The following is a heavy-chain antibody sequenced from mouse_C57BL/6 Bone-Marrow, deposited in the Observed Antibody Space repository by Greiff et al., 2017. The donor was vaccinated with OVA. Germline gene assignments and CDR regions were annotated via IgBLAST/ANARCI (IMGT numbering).Heavy chain of an antibody. CDR2: IDPENGDT. CDR1: GFSIKDDY. CDR3: TTVYYGYDAGAWFAY. V-gene: IGHV14-4*01. D-gene: IGHD2-2*01. Sequence: VQLQQSGAELVRPGASVKLSCTASGFSIKDDYMHWVKQRPEQGLEWIGWIDPENGDTEYASKFQGKATITADTSSNTAYLQLSSLTSEDTAVYYCTTVYYGYDAGAWFAYWGQGTLVTVSA. J-gene: IGHJ3*01.